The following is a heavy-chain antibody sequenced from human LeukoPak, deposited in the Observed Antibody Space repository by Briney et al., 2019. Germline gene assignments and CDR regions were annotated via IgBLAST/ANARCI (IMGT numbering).Heavy chain of an antibody. CDR1: GYTFTNYG. Sequence: ASVKASCKASGYTFTNYGISWVRQAPGQGLEWMGWISAYNGNTNYAQKLQGRVTMTTDTSTRTAYMELRSLRSDDTAVYYCARDTYSGYDYDPYYFDYWGQGTLVTVSS. V-gene: IGHV1-18*01. J-gene: IGHJ4*02. CDR3: ARDTYSGYDYDPYYFDY. D-gene: IGHD5-12*01. CDR2: ISAYNGNT.